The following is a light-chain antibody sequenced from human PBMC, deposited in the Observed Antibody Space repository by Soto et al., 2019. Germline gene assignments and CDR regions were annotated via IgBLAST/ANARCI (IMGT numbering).Light chain of an antibody. Sequence: QSVLTQPPSASGTPGQSVTISCSGGSSNIGSHTVNWYQHLPGTAPKLLIYGSNQRPSGVPDRFSGSKSGTSAFLAISGLQSEDEADYYCAAWDDSLDGYVVFGGGTKVTVL. CDR2: GSN. V-gene: IGLV1-44*01. CDR3: AAWDDSLDGYVV. J-gene: IGLJ2*01. CDR1: SSNIGSHT.